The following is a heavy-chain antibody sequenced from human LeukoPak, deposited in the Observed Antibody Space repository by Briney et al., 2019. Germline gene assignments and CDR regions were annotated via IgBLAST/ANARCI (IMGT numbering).Heavy chain of an antibody. J-gene: IGHJ4*02. CDR2: VWHDGSNK. Sequence: GRSLRLSCTAPGFTFSSYAIHWFRQAPGKGLEWVALVWHDGSNKYYADSVKGRFTISRDNSKNTVYLQMNGLRAEDTAVYYCARELFGSGSCPDYWGQGTLVTVSS. D-gene: IGHD3-10*01. CDR3: ARELFGSGSCPDY. CDR1: GFTFSSYA. V-gene: IGHV3-33*01.